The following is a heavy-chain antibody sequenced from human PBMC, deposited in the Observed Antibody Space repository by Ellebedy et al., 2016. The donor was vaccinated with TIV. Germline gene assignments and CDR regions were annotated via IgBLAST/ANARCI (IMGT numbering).Heavy chain of an antibody. CDR2: INHSGRT. V-gene: IGHV4-34*01. D-gene: IGHD3-10*02. CDR3: ARVLRVLLLFGESSHWYFDL. J-gene: IGHJ2*01. CDR1: GGSFNDYY. Sequence: SETLSLXXAVYGGSFNDYYWSWIRQTPGKGLGWIGEINHSGRTNYNPSLKSRVTISVDTSKSQFSLNLSSVTAADTAVYYCARVLRVLLLFGESSHWYFDLWGRGTLVTVSS.